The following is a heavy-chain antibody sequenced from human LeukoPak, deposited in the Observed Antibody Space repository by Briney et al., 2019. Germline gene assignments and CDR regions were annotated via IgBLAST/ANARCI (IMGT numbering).Heavy chain of an antibody. Sequence: SSETLSLTCTVSGGSISSYYWSWIRQPPGKGLEWIGYIYYSGSTNYNPSLKSRVTISVDTSKNQFSLKLSSVTAADTAVYYCARLIVGATETFDYWGQGTLVTVSS. J-gene: IGHJ4*02. CDR1: GGSISSYY. CDR3: ARLIVGATETFDY. CDR2: IYYSGST. D-gene: IGHD1-26*01. V-gene: IGHV4-59*08.